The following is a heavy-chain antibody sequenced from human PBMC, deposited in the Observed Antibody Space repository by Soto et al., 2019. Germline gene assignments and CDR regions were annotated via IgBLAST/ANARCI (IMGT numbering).Heavy chain of an antibody. CDR1: GASIISNDW. J-gene: IGHJ4*02. V-gene: IGHV4-4*02. CDR2: IFHSGRT. Sequence: SETLSLTCSVCGASIISNDWWIWIRQTPGKGLEWIGEIFHSGRTNYSPSFKSRVTISVDTSKSQFSLEMASVTAADTAVYYCARANLRSGWTFDHWGQGSPVTVS. D-gene: IGHD6-19*01. CDR3: ARANLRSGWTFDH.